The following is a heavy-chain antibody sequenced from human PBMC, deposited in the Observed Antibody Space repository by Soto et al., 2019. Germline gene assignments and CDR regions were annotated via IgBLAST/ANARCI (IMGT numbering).Heavy chain of an antibody. V-gene: IGHV2-26*01. CDR2: IFSNDEK. CDR1: GFSLSNARMG. J-gene: IGHJ2*01. CDR3: ARWQYQPPAGDWYFDL. D-gene: IGHD2-2*01. Sequence: QVTLKESGPVLVKPTETLTLTCTVSGFSLSNARMGVSWIRQPPGKALEWLAHIFSNDEKSYSTSLKSRLTITQDTSKCQVVLTMTNMDPVDTATYYCARWQYQPPAGDWYFDLWGRGTLVTVSS.